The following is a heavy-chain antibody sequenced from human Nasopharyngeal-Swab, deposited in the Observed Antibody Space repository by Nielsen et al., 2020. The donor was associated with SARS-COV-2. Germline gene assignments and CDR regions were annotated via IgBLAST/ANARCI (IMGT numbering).Heavy chain of an antibody. CDR1: GFTFSDYY. Sequence: GESLKISCAASGFTFSDYYMSWIRQAPGKGLEGVSYISGSGSTIYYADSVKGRFTMSRDNAKNSVYLQMNSLRAEDTAVYCCARDDSSGYYGYWGQGTLVTVSS. J-gene: IGHJ4*02. CDR2: ISGSGSTI. CDR3: ARDDSSGYYGY. V-gene: IGHV3-11*01. D-gene: IGHD3-22*01.